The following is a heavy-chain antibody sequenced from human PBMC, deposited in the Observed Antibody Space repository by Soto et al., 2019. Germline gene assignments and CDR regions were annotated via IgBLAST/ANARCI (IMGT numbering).Heavy chain of an antibody. D-gene: IGHD5-18*01. CDR3: ARPGYSYGPDAFDI. CDR1: GFTFSSYW. J-gene: IGHJ3*02. CDR2: IKQDGSEK. Sequence: GGSLRLSCAASGFTFSSYWMSWVRQAPGKGLEWVANIKQDGSEKYYVDSVKGQVTISADKSISTAYLQWSSLKASDTAMYYCARPGYSYGPDAFDIWGQGTMVTVSS. V-gene: IGHV3-7*03.